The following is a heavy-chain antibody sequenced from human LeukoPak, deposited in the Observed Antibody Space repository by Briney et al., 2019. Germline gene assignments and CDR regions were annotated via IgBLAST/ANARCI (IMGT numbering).Heavy chain of an antibody. CDR3: ARAVRDGYNNDAFDF. J-gene: IGHJ3*01. CDR2: IYHSGGT. D-gene: IGHD5-24*01. V-gene: IGHV4-38-2*02. CDR1: DYSITSGYY. Sequence: PSETLSLTCSVSDYSITSGYYWGWIRQPPGKGLAWIGSIYHSGGTYYNPSLKSRVTIPVDTSKNQFSLKLKSVTAADTALYYCARAVRDGYNNDAFDFWGQGTVVTVSS.